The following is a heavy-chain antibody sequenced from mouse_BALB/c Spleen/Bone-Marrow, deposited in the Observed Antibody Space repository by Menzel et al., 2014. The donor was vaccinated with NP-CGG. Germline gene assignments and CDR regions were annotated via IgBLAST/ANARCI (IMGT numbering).Heavy chain of an antibody. D-gene: IGHD2-4*01. Sequence: DVKLVESGGGLVKPGGSLKLSCAASGFAFSSYDMSWVRQTPEKRLEWVATISSGGSYTYYPDSVKGRFTISRDNARNTLYLQMSSLRSEDTALYYCARVLRVYAMDYWGQGTPVTVSS. J-gene: IGHJ4*01. CDR2: ISSGGSYT. V-gene: IGHV5-9*02. CDR3: ARVLRVYAMDY. CDR1: GFAFSSYD.